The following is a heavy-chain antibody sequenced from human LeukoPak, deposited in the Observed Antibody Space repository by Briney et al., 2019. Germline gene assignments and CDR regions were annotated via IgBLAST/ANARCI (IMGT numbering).Heavy chain of an antibody. D-gene: IGHD3-10*01. CDR3: ARIQDMVRGVTDY. V-gene: IGHV1-69*05. Sequence: SVKVSCKASGGTFSSYAISWVRQAPGQGLEWMGGIIPIFGTANYAQKFQGRVTITTDESTSTAYMELSSLRSEDTAVYYCARIQDMVRGVTDYWGQGTLVTVSS. CDR1: GGTFSSYA. CDR2: IIPIFGTA. J-gene: IGHJ4*02.